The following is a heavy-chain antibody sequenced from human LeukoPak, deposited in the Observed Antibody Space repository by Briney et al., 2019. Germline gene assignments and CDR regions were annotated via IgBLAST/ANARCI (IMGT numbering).Heavy chain of an antibody. CDR1: GGTFNIYV. CDR3: ASPPADYYDSRDYFDY. D-gene: IGHD3-22*01. CDR2: IIPILGIE. J-gene: IGHJ4*02. V-gene: IGHV1-69*04. Sequence: SVKVSYKASGGTFNIYVISWVRQAPGQGLEWMGRIIPILGIENYTQKFQGSVTITAEKSTSTAYMELSSLRSEDTAVYYCASPPADYYDSRDYFDYWGQGTLVTVSS.